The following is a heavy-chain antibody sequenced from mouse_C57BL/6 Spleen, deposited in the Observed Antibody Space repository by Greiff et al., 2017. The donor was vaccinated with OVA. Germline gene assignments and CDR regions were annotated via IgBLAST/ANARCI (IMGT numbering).Heavy chain of an antibody. CDR3: TRDAGTYFDV. Sequence: EVKLMESGEGLVKPGGSLKLSCAASGFTFSSYAMSWVRQTPEKRLEWVAYISSGGDYIYYADTVKGRFTISRDNARNTLYLQMSSLKSEDAAMYYCTRDAGTYFDVWGTGTTVTVSS. V-gene: IGHV5-9-1*02. D-gene: IGHD3-3*01. J-gene: IGHJ1*03. CDR1: GFTFSSYA. CDR2: ISSGGDYI.